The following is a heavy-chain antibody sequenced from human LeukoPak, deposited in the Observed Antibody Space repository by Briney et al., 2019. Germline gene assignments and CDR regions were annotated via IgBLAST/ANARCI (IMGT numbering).Heavy chain of an antibody. D-gene: IGHD3-3*01. J-gene: IGHJ3*02. CDR3: AKAIAEDFWSGREAFDI. CDR1: GFTFSSYG. V-gene: IGHV3-30*02. CDR2: IRYDGSNK. Sequence: PGGSLRLSCAASGFTFSSYGMHWVRQAPGKGLEWVAVIRYDGSNKYYADSVKGRFTISRDNSKNTLYLQMNSLRAEDTAVYYCAKAIAEDFWSGREAFDIWGQGTMVTVSS.